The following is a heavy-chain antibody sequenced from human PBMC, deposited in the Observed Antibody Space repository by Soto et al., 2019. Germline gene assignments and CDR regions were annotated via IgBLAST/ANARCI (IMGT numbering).Heavy chain of an antibody. CDR1: GFIFSNTC. CDR3: TADIPNISANYGRDV. Sequence: EEQLVESGGGLVEPGGSLRLSCAASGFIFSNTCIHWCLQSPGKGLEWVGRIKTKIEGGTTNYAAPVKGRFTVPGDDSKNTVYLHMNSLRTEDTAVYSCTADIPNISANYGRDVWGHGTTFTVSS. V-gene: IGHV3-15*07. CDR2: IKTKIEGGTT. J-gene: IGHJ6*02. D-gene: IGHD6-25*01.